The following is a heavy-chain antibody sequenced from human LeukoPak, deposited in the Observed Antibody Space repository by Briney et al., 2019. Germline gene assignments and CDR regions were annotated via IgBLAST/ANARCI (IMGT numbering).Heavy chain of an antibody. D-gene: IGHD3-16*01. Sequence: GGSLRLSCAASGFTFSSYSMNWVRQAPGKGLEWVSSISSSSSYIYYADSVKGRFTISRDNAKNSLYLQMNSLRAEDTAVYYCARDFGGRLTQYYFDYWGQGTLVTVSS. V-gene: IGHV3-21*01. CDR1: GFTFSSYS. CDR3: ARDFGGRLTQYYFDY. J-gene: IGHJ4*02. CDR2: ISSSSSYI.